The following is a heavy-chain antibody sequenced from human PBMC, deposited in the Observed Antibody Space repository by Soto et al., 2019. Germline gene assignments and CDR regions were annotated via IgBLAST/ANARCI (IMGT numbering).Heavy chain of an antibody. V-gene: IGHV3-30-3*01. CDR2: ISYDGTNK. D-gene: IGHD7-27*01. CDR1: GFTFSSYA. CDR3: ARDPKTSGGQHWAFNYFDS. Sequence: AGGSLRLSCAASGFTFSSYAMHWVRQAPGKGLEWVAVISYDGTNKFYADSVKGRLTISRDNSKSTLYLQVDSLRPEDAAVYYCARDPKTSGGQHWAFNYFDSWGQGTLVTVSS. J-gene: IGHJ4*02.